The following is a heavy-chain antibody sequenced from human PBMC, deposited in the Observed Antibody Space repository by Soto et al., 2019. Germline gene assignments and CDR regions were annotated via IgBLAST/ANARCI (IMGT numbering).Heavy chain of an antibody. CDR3: ARVGFQRDYVGGSYRYTIFDY. CDR2: IIPIFGTA. J-gene: IGHJ4*02. V-gene: IGHV1-69*06. D-gene: IGHD3-16*02. Sequence: SVKVSCKASGGTFSSYAISWVRQAPGQGLEWMGGIIPIFGTANYAQKFQGRVTITADKSTSTAYMELSSLRSEDTAVYYCARVGFQRDYVGGSYRYTIFDYWGQGTLVTVSS. CDR1: GGTFSSYA.